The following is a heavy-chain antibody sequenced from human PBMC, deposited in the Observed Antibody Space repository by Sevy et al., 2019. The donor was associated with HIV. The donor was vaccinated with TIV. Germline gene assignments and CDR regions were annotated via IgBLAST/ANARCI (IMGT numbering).Heavy chain of an antibody. CDR2: IWYDGSNK. D-gene: IGHD6-6*01. CDR3: ARGKAALPGYYYGMDV. V-gene: IGHV3-33*07. CDR1: GFTFSSYG. J-gene: IGHJ6*02. Sequence: GGSLRLSCAASGFTFSSYGMYWVRQTPTKGLEWVAVIWYDGSNKNYADSGKGRFTISRDNSKNLLDLQMNSLRPEETAVYYCARGKAALPGYYYGMDVWGQGTTVTVSS.